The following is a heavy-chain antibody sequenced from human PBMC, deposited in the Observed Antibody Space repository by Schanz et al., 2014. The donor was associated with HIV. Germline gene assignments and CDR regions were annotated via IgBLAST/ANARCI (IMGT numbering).Heavy chain of an antibody. J-gene: IGHJ4*02. CDR3: AKVGRIYSTTWIDY. CDR1: GFTFSTYG. V-gene: IGHV3-33*06. D-gene: IGHD2-2*01. Sequence: QVQLVESGGGVVQPGRSLRLSCAASGFTFSTYGMHWVRQAPGKGLEWVAAMWYDESHKGYADSVKGRFTISRDNSKNTLYLQMNSLRREDTAVYYCAKVGRIYSTTWIDYWGQGPLVTVSS. CDR2: MWYDESHK.